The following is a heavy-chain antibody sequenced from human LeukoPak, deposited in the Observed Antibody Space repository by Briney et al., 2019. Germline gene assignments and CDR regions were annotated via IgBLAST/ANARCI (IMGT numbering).Heavy chain of an antibody. CDR2: ISGSGGST. CDR1: GFTFSSYA. V-gene: IGHV3-23*01. Sequence: GGSLRLSCAASGFTFSSYAMSWVRQAPGKGLEWVSAISGSGGSTYYADSVKGRFTISRDNSKNTLYLQMSSLRAEDTAVYYCATLPITMIRGGVGYWGQGTLVTVSS. CDR3: ATLPITMIRGGVGY. D-gene: IGHD3-10*01. J-gene: IGHJ4*02.